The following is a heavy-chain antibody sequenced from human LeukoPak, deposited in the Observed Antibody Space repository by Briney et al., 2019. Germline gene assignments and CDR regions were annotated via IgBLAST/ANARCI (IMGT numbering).Heavy chain of an antibody. D-gene: IGHD3-3*01. J-gene: IGHJ6*03. CDR3: TTGITIFGVVSYYMDV. Sequence: AGGSLRLSCAASGFTFSNAWMSWVRQAPGKGLEWVGRIKSKTDGGTTDYAAPVKGRFTISRDDSNNTLYLQMNSLKTDDAAVYYCTTGITIFGVVSYYMDVWGKGTTVTVSS. CDR2: IKSKTDGGTT. CDR1: GFTFSNAW. V-gene: IGHV3-15*01.